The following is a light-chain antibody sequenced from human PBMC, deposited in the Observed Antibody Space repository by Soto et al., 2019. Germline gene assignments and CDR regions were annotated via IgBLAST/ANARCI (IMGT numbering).Light chain of an antibody. CDR1: SSNIGAGYD. CDR2: GNN. V-gene: IGLV1-40*01. J-gene: IGLJ1*01. CDR3: QSYDRSLTAYV. Sequence: QSVLTQPPSVSGAPGQRVTISCTGSSSNIGAGYDVHWYQQLPGTAPKLLIYGNNNRPSGVPDRFSGSRSGTSASLAIAGLQAEDEAEYYCQSYDRSLTAYVFGTGTKLTVL.